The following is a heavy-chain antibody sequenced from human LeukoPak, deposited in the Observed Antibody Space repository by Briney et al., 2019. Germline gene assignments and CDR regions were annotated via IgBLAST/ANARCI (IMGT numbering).Heavy chain of an antibody. J-gene: IGHJ4*02. V-gene: IGHV1-24*01. CDR2: FDPEDGET. Sequence: ASVKVSCKVSGYTLTELSMHWVRQAPGKGLEWMGGFDPEDGETIYAQKFQGRVTLTEDTSTDTAYMELSSLRSADTAMYYCATVDHCSSTSCYTRGPPAGYWGQGTLVTVSS. CDR3: ATVDHCSSTSCYTRGPPAGY. D-gene: IGHD2-2*02. CDR1: GYTLTELS.